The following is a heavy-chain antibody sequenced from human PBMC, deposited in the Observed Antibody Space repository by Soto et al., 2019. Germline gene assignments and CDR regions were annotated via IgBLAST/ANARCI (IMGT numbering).Heavy chain of an antibody. J-gene: IGHJ3*02. D-gene: IGHD1-26*01. CDR2: INPNSGGT. CDR3: ARDIVGGRLDAFCI. CDR1: GYTFTGYD. Sequence: ASVKVSCKASGYTFTGYDMHWVRQAPGQGLEWMGWINPNSGGTNYAQKFQGWVTMTRDTSISTAYMELSRLRSDDTAVYYCARDIVGGRLDAFCIWGQGTMVTVSS. V-gene: IGHV1-2*04.